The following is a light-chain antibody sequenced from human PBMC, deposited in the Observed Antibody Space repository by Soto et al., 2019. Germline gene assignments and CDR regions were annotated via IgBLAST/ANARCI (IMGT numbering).Light chain of an antibody. CDR1: SSDVGGNNY. CDR3: ASYTTSNTDV. Sequence: QSALTQPASASGSPGPSITITCTGTSSDVGGNNYVSWYQQHPGKAHKLIIDEVSNRPTGVSNRFSGSKSGNTASLTISGLQAEDEADYYCASYTTSNTDVFGAGTKLTVL. CDR2: EVS. V-gene: IGLV2-14*01. J-gene: IGLJ2*01.